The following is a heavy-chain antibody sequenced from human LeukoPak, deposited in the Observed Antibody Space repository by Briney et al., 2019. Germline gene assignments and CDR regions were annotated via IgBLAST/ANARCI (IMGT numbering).Heavy chain of an antibody. CDR1: GFTASSNY. CDR3: AREVMAKRRAFDI. V-gene: IGHV3-53*04. J-gene: IGHJ3*02. Sequence: GGSLRLSCAASGFTASSNYMSWVRQAPGKGLEWVSVIYSDDKTYYADSVKGRFTISRHTSKKTLYLQMNSLRAEDTAVYYCAREVMAKRRAFDIWGQGTVVTVSS. CDR2: IYSDDKT. D-gene: IGHD2-8*01.